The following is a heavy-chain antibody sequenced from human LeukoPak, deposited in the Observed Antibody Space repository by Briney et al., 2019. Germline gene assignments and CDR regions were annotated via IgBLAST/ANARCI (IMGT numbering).Heavy chain of an antibody. J-gene: IGHJ6*04. V-gene: IGHV3-48*03. CDR1: GFTFSSYE. CDR3: AELGITMIGGV. CDR2: ISSSRSTI. D-gene: IGHD3-10*02. Sequence: GGSLTLSCAASGFTFSSYEMNWVRQAPGKGLEWVSYISSSRSTIYYADSVKGRFTISRDNAKNSLYLQMNSLRAEDTAVYYCAELGITMIGGVWGKGTTVTISS.